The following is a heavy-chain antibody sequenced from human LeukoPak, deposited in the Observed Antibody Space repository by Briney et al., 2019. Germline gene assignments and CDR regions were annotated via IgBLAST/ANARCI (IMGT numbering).Heavy chain of an antibody. CDR3: ARVGWFGELLPPWYYYGMDV. CDR1: VYTYNGYY. J-gene: IGHJ6*02. D-gene: IGHD3-10*01. Sequence: ASVKVSCKASVYTYNGYYMHWVRQARGQGLEWMGWINSNSGGTNYAQKFQGRVTMTRDTSISTAYMELSRLRSDDTAVDYCARVGWFGELLPPWYYYGMDVWGQGTTVTVSS. V-gene: IGHV1-2*02. CDR2: INSNSGGT.